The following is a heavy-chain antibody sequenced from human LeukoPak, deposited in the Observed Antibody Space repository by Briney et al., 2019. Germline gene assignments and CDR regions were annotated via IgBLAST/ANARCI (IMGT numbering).Heavy chain of an antibody. D-gene: IGHD3-3*01. CDR3: ARDRPHKDYDFWSGYYTNYYYYYMDV. J-gene: IGHJ6*03. CDR1: GGSISSSSYY. Sequence: SETLSLTCTVSGGSISSSSYYWGWIRQPPGKGLEWIGSIYYSGSTYYNPSLKSRVTISVDTSKNQFSLKLSSVTAADTAVCYCARDRPHKDYDFWSGYYTNYYYYYMDVWGKGTTVTVSS. V-gene: IGHV4-39*07. CDR2: IYYSGST.